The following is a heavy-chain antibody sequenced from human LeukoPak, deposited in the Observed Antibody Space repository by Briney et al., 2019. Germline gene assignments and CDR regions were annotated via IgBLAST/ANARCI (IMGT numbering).Heavy chain of an antibody. Sequence: GASVKVSCKASGYTFTGFYMHWVRQAPGQGLEWMGWINPNSGGTNYAQKFQGRVTMTRDTSISTAYMELSRLRSDDTAVYYCARVYPRIAAAGTRCSRCFKDYWGQGTLVTVSS. V-gene: IGHV1-2*02. CDR3: ARVYPRIAAAGTRCSRCFKDY. D-gene: IGHD6-13*01. CDR1: GYTFTGFY. J-gene: IGHJ4*02. CDR2: INPNSGGT.